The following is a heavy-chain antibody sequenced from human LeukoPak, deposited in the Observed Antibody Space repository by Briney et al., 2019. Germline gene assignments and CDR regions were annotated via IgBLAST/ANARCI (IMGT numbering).Heavy chain of an antibody. Sequence: GGSLRLLCAVSGLLYRLYGMHWVPQAPGKGLEWVAVIWYDGSNKYYADSVKGRFTISRNNSKNTLYLQINSLRAEDTAVYYCARGAGYNSPGHLDYWGQGTLVTVSS. V-gene: IGHV3-33*08. CDR1: GLLYRLYG. D-gene: IGHD1-1*01. CDR2: IWYDGSNK. J-gene: IGHJ4*02. CDR3: ARGAGYNSPGHLDY.